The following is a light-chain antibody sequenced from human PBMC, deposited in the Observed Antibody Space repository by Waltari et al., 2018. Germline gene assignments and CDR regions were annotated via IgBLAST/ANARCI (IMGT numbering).Light chain of an antibody. J-gene: IGKJ2*01. Sequence: ETVLTQSPVTLSLSPGERATLSCKASQTVRSFLAWYQQRPGQAPRLLIYDASNRATGSPDRFSGSGSGTDFTLTISRLEPEDSAVYYCQRRDNWPPRFPFGQGTKLEIK. CDR2: DAS. CDR3: QRRDNWPPRFP. CDR1: QTVRSF. V-gene: IGKV3-11*01.